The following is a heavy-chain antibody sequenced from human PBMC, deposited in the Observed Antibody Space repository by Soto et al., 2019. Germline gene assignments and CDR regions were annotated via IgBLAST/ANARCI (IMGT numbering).Heavy chain of an antibody. CDR2: IYYSGST. D-gene: IGHD2-15*01. V-gene: IGHV4-31*03. CDR1: GGSISGGGYY. Sequence: TSETLSLTCTVSGGSISGGGYYWSWIRQHPGKGLEWIGYIYYSGSTYYNPSLKSRVTISVDTSKNQFSLKLSSVTAADTAVYYCARVGCSGGSCYNYYYGMDVWGQGTTVTVSS. CDR3: ARVGCSGGSCYNYYYGMDV. J-gene: IGHJ6*02.